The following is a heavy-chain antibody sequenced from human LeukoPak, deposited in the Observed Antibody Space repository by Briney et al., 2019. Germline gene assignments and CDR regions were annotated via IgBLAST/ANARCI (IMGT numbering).Heavy chain of an antibody. V-gene: IGHV1-2*02. J-gene: IGHJ4*02. Sequence: GASVKVSCKASGYTFTGYYIHWVRQAPGQGLEWMGWINPNSGGTNYARKFHGRVTMTSDTSISTAYMELSRLRYDDTAVFYFPSSLAGTYYFDYWGQGTLVTVSS. CDR1: GYTFTGYY. D-gene: IGHD3-10*01. CDR3: PSSLAGTYYFDY. CDR2: INPNSGGT.